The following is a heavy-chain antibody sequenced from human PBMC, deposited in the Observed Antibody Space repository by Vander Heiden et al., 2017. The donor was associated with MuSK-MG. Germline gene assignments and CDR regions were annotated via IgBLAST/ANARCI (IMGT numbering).Heavy chain of an antibody. J-gene: IGHJ2*01. V-gene: IGHV3-53*01. CDR1: GFTVSSND. Sequence: EVQLVESGGGLIQLGGSLRLSCAASGFTVSSNDMSWVRQAPGKGLEWVSVIYSGGSTYYADSVKGRFTISRDNSKNTLYLQMNSLRAEDTAVYYCARDGGYCSGGSCYRSYWYFDLWGRGTLVTVSS. CDR2: IYSGGST. D-gene: IGHD2-15*01. CDR3: ARDGGYCSGGSCYRSYWYFDL.